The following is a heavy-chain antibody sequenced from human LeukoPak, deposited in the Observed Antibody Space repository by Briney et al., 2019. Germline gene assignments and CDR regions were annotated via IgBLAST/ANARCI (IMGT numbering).Heavy chain of an antibody. Sequence: SETLSLTCTVSCYSISIGYYWGWIRQPPGKGLEWIGSIYHSGSTYYNPSLKSRVTISVDPSKNQFSLKLSSVTAADTAVYYCARDLGYCSSTSCSDYWGQGTLVTVSS. CDR1: CYSISIGYY. D-gene: IGHD2-2*01. V-gene: IGHV4-38-2*02. CDR2: IYHSGST. J-gene: IGHJ4*02. CDR3: ARDLGYCSSTSCSDY.